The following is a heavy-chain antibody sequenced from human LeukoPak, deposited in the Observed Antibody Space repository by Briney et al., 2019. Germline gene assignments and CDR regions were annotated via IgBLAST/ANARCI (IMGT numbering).Heavy chain of an antibody. J-gene: IGHJ4*02. D-gene: IGHD3-3*01. CDR3: AKYYDFWSGYHGVNYYFDY. Sequence: GGSLRLSCAASGFTFSSYAMSWVRQAPGKGLEWVSAISGSGGSTYYADSVEGRFTISRDNSKNTLYLQMNSLRAEDTAVYYCAKYYDFWSGYHGVNYYFDYWGQGTLVTVSS. CDR2: ISGSGGST. V-gene: IGHV3-23*01. CDR1: GFTFSSYA.